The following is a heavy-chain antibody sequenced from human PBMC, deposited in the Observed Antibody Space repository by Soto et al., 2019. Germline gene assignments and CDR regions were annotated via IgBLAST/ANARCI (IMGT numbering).Heavy chain of an antibody. CDR2: INPNSGDT. J-gene: IGHJ4*02. D-gene: IGHD5-12*01. V-gene: IGHV1-2*02. CDR3: ASPDLVATITSHY. CDR1: GYTFTGYY. Sequence: ASVKVSCKVSGYTFTGYYMHWVRQAPGQGLEWMGWINPNSGDTNYAQKFQGRVTMTRDTSISTAYMELSSLRYDDTAVYYCASPDLVATITSHYLGQGTLVTVSS.